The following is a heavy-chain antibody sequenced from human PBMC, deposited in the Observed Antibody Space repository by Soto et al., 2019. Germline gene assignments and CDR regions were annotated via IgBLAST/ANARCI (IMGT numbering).Heavy chain of an antibody. D-gene: IGHD3-10*01. V-gene: IGHV1-69*06. CDR2: IIPIFGTA. Sequence: QVQLVQSGAEVKKPGSSVKVSCKASGGTFSSYAISWVRQAPGQGLEWMGGIIPIFGTANYAQKFQGRVTITADKSTSTAYMELSSLRSEDTAVYYCARDLRRYGSGSSRQSVFDPWGQGTLVTVSS. CDR1: GGTFSSYA. CDR3: ARDLRRYGSGSSRQSVFDP. J-gene: IGHJ5*02.